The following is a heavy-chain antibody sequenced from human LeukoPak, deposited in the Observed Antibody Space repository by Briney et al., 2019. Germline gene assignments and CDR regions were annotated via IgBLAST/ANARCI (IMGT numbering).Heavy chain of an antibody. V-gene: IGHV4-31*03. Sequence: PSDTLSLTCTVSGGSVRRGGYYWNWIRPHPGKGLEWIGFTSYSEGTYYNPSLMSRITISVDRSQNQFSLKMRDVTAADTAVYFCAAADWESFYFDSWGQGALVAVSS. J-gene: IGHJ4*02. CDR1: GGSVRRGGYY. D-gene: IGHD1-26*01. CDR3: AAADWESFYFDS. CDR2: TSYSEGT.